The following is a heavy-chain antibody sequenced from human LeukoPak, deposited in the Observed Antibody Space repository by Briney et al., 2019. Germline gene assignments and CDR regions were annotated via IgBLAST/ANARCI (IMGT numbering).Heavy chain of an antibody. CDR3: ATESSGWYGTDY. CDR2: INPNSGGT. CDR1: GYTFTGYY. Sequence: ASVKVSCKASGYTFTGYYMHWVRQAPGQGLEWMGWINPNSGGTNYAQKFQGRVTMTRDTSISAAYMELSRLRSDDTAVYYCATESSGWYGTDYWGQGTLVTVSS. J-gene: IGHJ4*02. V-gene: IGHV1-2*02. D-gene: IGHD6-19*01.